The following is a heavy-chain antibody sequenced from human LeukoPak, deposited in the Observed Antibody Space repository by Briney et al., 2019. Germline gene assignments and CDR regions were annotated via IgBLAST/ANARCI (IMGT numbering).Heavy chain of an antibody. Sequence: SETLSLTCTVSGGPISSSSYYWGWIRQPPGKGLEWIGSIYYSGSTYYNTSLKSRVTISVDTFEMQLSLKLSSVADAGTAVYYCASLDYDILTGLDYWGQGTLVTVSS. D-gene: IGHD3-9*01. J-gene: IGHJ4*02. CDR2: IYYSGST. CDR3: ASLDYDILTGLDY. CDR1: GGPISSSSYY. V-gene: IGHV4-39*01.